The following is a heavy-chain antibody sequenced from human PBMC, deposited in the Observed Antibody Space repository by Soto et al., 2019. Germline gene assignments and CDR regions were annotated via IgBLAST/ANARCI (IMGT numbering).Heavy chain of an antibody. J-gene: IGHJ3*02. Sequence: SVKVSCKASGGTFSSYAISWVRQAPGQGLEWMGGIIPIFGTANYAQKFQGRVTITADESTSTAYMELSSLRSEDTAVYYCARIEYYYDSSGDRGAFDIWGQGTMVTVSS. CDR3: ARIEYYYDSSGDRGAFDI. CDR2: IIPIFGTA. CDR1: GGTFSSYA. V-gene: IGHV1-69*13. D-gene: IGHD3-22*01.